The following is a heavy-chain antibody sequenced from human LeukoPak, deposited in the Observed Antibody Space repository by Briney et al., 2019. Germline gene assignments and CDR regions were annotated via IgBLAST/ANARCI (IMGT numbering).Heavy chain of an antibody. D-gene: IGHD2-2*01. V-gene: IGHV4-34*01. Sequence: PSETLSLTCAVYGGSFSGYYWIWIRQPPGKGLEWIGELNHSGSTNYTPSLKSRVTISVDTSKNHSSLKLSSVTAADTAVYYCARAPPVVVPAASFYYYYMDVWGKGTTVTVSS. CDR2: LNHSGST. J-gene: IGHJ6*03. CDR3: ARAPPVVVPAASFYYYYMDV. CDR1: GGSFSGYY.